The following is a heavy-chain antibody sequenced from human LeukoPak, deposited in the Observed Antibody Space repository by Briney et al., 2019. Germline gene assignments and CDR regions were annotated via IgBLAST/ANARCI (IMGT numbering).Heavy chain of an antibody. CDR2: ISSSGSTI. J-gene: IGHJ4*02. CDR3: ARDHGLAVAPTGVDY. Sequence: GGSLRLSCAASGFTFSDYYMSWIRQAPGKGLEWVSYISSSGSTIYYADSVKGRFTISRDNSRSTLYLQMNSLRAEDTAVYYCARDHGLAVAPTGVDYWGQGTLVTVSS. D-gene: IGHD6-19*01. V-gene: IGHV3-11*04. CDR1: GFTFSDYY.